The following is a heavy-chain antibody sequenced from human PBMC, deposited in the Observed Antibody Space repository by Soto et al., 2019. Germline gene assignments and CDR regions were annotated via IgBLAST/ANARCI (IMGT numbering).Heavy chain of an antibody. Sequence: PGGSLRLSCAASGFTFSNAWMSWVRQAPGKGLEWVGRIKSKTDGGTTDYAAPVKGRFTISRDDSKNTLYPQMNSLKTEDTAVYYCTTDYPRSLPGYWGQGPLVTVSS. CDR2: IKSKTDGGTT. CDR3: TTDYPRSLPGY. V-gene: IGHV3-15*01. CDR1: GFTFSNAW. J-gene: IGHJ4*02.